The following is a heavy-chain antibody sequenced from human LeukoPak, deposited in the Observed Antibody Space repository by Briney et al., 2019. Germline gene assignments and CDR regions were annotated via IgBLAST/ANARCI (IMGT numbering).Heavy chain of an antibody. CDR2: VYYSGST. CDR3: ARLGGGVRGYEEKFKERKKYCSSTSCYFNYYYGMDV. J-gene: IGHJ6*02. CDR1: GGSIRHYY. V-gene: IGHV4-59*12. Sequence: SETLSLTCAVSGGSIRHYYWSWVRQPPGKGLGWIGYVYYSGSTNYNPSLKSRVTISVDTSKNQFSLKLSSVTAADTAVYYCARLGGGVRGYEEKFKERKKYCSSTSCYFNYYYGMDVWGQGTTVTVSS. D-gene: IGHD2-2*01.